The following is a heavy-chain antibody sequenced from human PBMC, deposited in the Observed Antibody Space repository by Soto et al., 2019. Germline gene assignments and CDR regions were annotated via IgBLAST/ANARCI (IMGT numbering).Heavy chain of an antibody. V-gene: IGHV3-30*18. CDR1: GFTFSTYG. Sequence: QVQLVESGGGVVQPGRSLRFSCAASGFTFSTYGMHWVRQAPGKGLEWVAVISYHGNDKYYAESVKGRFTISRDNFKNTLYLQMDSLRAEDTAVYYCAKDHLLTTVTTVGDWGQGTLVTVSS. D-gene: IGHD4-17*01. CDR2: ISYHGNDK. J-gene: IGHJ4*02. CDR3: AKDHLLTTVTTVGD.